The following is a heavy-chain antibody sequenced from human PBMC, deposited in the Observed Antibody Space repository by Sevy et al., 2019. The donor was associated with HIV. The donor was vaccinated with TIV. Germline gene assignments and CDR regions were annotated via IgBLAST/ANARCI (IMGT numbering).Heavy chain of an antibody. V-gene: IGHV3-7*01. CDR2: IKQDGSEK. D-gene: IGHD5-12*01. J-gene: IGHJ6*02. CDR3: ARDSVGGGYDWVYGMDV. CDR1: GFTFSSYW. Sequence: GGSLRLSCAASGFTFSSYWMSWVRQAPGKGLEWVANIKQDGSEKYYVDSVKGRFTISRDNATNSLYLQMNSLRAEDTAVYYCARDSVGGGYDWVYGMDVWGQGTTATVSS.